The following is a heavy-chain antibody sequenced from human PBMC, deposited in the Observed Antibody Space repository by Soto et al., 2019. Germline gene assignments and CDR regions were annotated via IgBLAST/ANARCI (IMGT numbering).Heavy chain of an antibody. CDR2: INPSGGST. V-gene: IGHV1-46*01. CDR1: GYTFTSYY. J-gene: IGHJ6*02. D-gene: IGHD6-13*01. CDR3: ARDGGAAAEYYYGMDV. Sequence: QVQLVQSGAEVKKPGASVKVSCKASGYTFTSYYMHWVRQAPGQGLEWMGIINPSGGSTSYAQKFQGRVTMDRDTFTSTVYMELSSLRSEDTAVYYCARDGGAAAEYYYGMDVWGQGTTVTVSS.